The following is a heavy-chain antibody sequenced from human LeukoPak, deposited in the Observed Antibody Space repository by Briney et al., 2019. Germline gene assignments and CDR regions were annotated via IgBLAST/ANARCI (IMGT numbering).Heavy chain of an antibody. J-gene: IGHJ4*02. D-gene: IGHD4-23*01. CDR1: GGSITSSSYY. V-gene: IGHV4-39*01. Sequence: SETLSLTCTVSGGSITSSSYYWGWIRQPPGKGLEWIGSIFYSGSTYYNPSLKSRVTISVDTSKNQFSLKLSSVTAADTAVYYCARNSYGGNSLDYWGQGTLVTVSS. CDR3: ARNSYGGNSLDY. CDR2: IFYSGST.